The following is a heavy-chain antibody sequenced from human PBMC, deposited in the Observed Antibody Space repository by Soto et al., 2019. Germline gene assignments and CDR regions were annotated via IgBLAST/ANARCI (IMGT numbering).Heavy chain of an antibody. V-gene: IGHV3-11*01. CDR3: AREEQLALPGLNWFDP. D-gene: IGHD6-6*01. Sequence: RGSLKLSCAASGVTFSDYYMSWIRQAPGKGLEWVSYISSSGSTIYYADSVKGRFTISRDNAKNSLYLQMNSLRAEDTAVYYCAREEQLALPGLNWFDPWGQGTLVTVSS. CDR2: ISSSGSTI. CDR1: GVTFSDYY. J-gene: IGHJ5*02.